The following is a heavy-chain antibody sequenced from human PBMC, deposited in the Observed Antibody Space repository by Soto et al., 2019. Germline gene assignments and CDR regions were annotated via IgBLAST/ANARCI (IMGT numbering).Heavy chain of an antibody. Sequence: EVQLVESGGGLVQPGGSLRLSCAAYGFTLSTYSMNWVRQAPGKGLEWVSYISSTSSPTYYADSVKGRFTISRDNAKNSLYLQMNSLRAEDTAVYYCARHDYGRIWGQGTMVTVSS. CDR3: ARHDYGRI. CDR1: GFTLSTYS. D-gene: IGHD4-17*01. V-gene: IGHV3-48*01. CDR2: ISSTSSPT. J-gene: IGHJ3*02.